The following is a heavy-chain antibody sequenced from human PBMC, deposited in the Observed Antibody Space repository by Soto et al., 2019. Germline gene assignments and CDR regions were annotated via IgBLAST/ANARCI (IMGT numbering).Heavy chain of an antibody. D-gene: IGHD6-6*01. Sequence: QPGGSLRLSCADSGFTFSSYAMHWVRQAPGKGLEWVAVISYDGSNKYYADSVKGRFTISRDNSKNTLYLQMNSLRAEDTAVYYCARGTHIAARPKPYGMDVWGQGTTVTVSS. J-gene: IGHJ6*02. V-gene: IGHV3-30-3*01. CDR3: ARGTHIAARPKPYGMDV. CDR2: ISYDGSNK. CDR1: GFTFSSYA.